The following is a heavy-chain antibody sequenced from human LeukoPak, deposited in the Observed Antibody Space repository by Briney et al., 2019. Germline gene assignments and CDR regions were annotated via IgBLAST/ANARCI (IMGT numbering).Heavy chain of an antibody. CDR3: ARVGGDTAIDY. D-gene: IGHD5-18*01. Sequence: ASVKVSCKASGYTFTSYYMHWVRQAPGQGLEWMGIINPSGGSTSYAQKFQGRVTMTRDTSTSTVYMELSSLGSEDTAVYYCARVGGDTAIDYWGQGTLVTVSS. CDR1: GYTFTSYY. V-gene: IGHV1-46*01. J-gene: IGHJ4*02. CDR2: INPSGGST.